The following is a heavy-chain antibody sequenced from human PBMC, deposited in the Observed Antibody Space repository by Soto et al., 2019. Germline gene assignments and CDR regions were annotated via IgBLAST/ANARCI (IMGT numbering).Heavy chain of an antibody. J-gene: IGHJ4*02. CDR1: GFTFSNAW. CDR3: TTADYDFSSVYSPNPDDY. CDR2: IKSKHDGGTA. Sequence: GGSLRLSCAASGFTFSNAWMSWVRQAPGKGLEWVGRIKSKHDGGTADYAAPVKGRLTISRDDSKNTLYLQMNSLKAADTALNYSTTADYDFSSVYSPNPDDYWVQGTLVTVSS. D-gene: IGHD3-3*01. V-gene: IGHV3-15*01.